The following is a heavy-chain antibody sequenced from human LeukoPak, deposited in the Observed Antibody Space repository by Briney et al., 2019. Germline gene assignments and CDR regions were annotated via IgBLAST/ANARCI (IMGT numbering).Heavy chain of an antibody. V-gene: IGHV3-23*01. Sequence: GGSLRLSCAASAFTFGNYTMNRVRQAPGKGLGWVSGLSGSGASTYYADSVKGRFTISRDNSKNTLYLQMNRLRAGDTAVYYCAKGSDRSGSYYLDYWGQGTLVTVSS. CDR2: LSGSGAST. J-gene: IGHJ4*02. D-gene: IGHD3-10*01. CDR3: AKGSDRSGSYYLDY. CDR1: AFTFGNYT.